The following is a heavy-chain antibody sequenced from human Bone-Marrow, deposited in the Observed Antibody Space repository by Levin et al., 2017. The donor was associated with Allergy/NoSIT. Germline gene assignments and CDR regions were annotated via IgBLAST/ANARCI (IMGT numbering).Heavy chain of an antibody. Sequence: VASVKVSCKASGFTFTSSAVQWVRQARGQRLEWIGWIVVGSGNTNYAQKFQERVTITRDMSTSTAYMELSSLRSEDTAVYYCAADLSREMATRAFDYWGQGTLVTVSS. D-gene: IGHD5-24*01. CDR1: GFTFTSSA. J-gene: IGHJ4*02. CDR2: IVVGSGNT. V-gene: IGHV1-58*01. CDR3: AADLSREMATRAFDY.